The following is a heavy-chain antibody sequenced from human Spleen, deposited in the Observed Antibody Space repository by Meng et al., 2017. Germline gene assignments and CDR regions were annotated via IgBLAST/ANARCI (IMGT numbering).Heavy chain of an antibody. J-gene: IGHJ5*02. Sequence: VQLRESGLALVKPSETLSLTCTVSGGSISSSSYYWVWIRQPPGKGLEWIGQIYYNGNSYYNPSIKSRVTMSLVTSRSQFSLMLKSVTAADTAVYFCARASYNNDSWFDPLGQGTLVTVAS. CDR1: GGSISSSSYY. V-gene: IGHV4-39*01. D-gene: IGHD1-14*01. CDR2: IYYNGNS. CDR3: ARASYNNDSWFDP.